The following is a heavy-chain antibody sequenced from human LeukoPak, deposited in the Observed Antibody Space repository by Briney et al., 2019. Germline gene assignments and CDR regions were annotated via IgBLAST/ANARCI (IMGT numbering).Heavy chain of an antibody. J-gene: IGHJ5*02. CDR2: MNPKSGNT. Sequence: GASVKVSCKASGYTFTNYDINWVRQATGQGPEWMGWMNPKSGNTGYAQKFQGRVTMTRNTSISTAYMELSSLGSDDTAVYYCARGQDIVVVVAALRQREMGGFDPWGQGTLVTVSS. CDR3: ARGQDIVVVVAALRQREMGGFDP. V-gene: IGHV1-8*01. CDR1: GYTFTNYD. D-gene: IGHD2-15*01.